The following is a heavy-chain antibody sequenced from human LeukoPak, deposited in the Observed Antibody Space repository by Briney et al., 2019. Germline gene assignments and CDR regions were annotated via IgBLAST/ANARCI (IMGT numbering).Heavy chain of an antibody. CDR1: GDSISSSNYY. J-gene: IGHJ3*02. Sequence: PSETLSLTCTVSGDSISSSNYYWGWIRQPPGKGLEWIGSIYYSGSTYYNPSLKSRVTISVDTSKNQFPLKLSSVTAADTAVYYCEEAFDIWGQGTMVTVSS. CDR2: IYYSGST. CDR3: EEAFDI. V-gene: IGHV4-39*01.